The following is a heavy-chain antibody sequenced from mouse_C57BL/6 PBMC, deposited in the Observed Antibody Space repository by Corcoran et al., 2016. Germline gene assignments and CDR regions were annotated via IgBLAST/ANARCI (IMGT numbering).Heavy chain of an antibody. V-gene: IGHV9-3*01. CDR3: ARYYYGSSYNFDY. CDR2: INTYSGVP. D-gene: IGHD1-1*01. Sequence: QIQLVQSGPELKKPGETVKISCKASGYTFTTYGMSWVKQAPGKGLKWMGWINTYSGVPTYADDFKGRFAFSLETSASTAYLQINNLKNEDTATYFCARYYYGSSYNFDYWGQGTTLTVSS. J-gene: IGHJ2*01. CDR1: GYTFTTYG.